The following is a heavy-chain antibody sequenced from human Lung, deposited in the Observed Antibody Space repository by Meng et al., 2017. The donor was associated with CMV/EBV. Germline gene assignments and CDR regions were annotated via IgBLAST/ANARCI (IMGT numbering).Heavy chain of an antibody. J-gene: IGHJ4*02. CDR2: ITGNGLYI. D-gene: IGHD1-20*01. CDR3: LREMLTEFYNWNSLHYFDY. V-gene: IGHV3-21*01. Sequence: GGSLRLSCTASGFTFSDYSMNWVRQAPGKGLEWVSSITGNGLYITYADAVKGRFNLSRDNAKNSLCLQINSLRAEDTAVYYCLREMLTEFYNWNSLHYFDYWGQGTLVXVSS. CDR1: GFTFSDYS.